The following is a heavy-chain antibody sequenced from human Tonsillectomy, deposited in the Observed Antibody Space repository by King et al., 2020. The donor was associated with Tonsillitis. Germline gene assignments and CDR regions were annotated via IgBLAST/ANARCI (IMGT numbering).Heavy chain of an antibody. V-gene: IGHV4-59*01. CDR1: GGSISSFY. CDR3: ARSGAGSSGYYYFDY. CDR2: IYYSGST. Sequence: VQLQESGPGLVKPSETLSLTCTVSGGSISSFYWSWIRQPPGKGLEWIGYIYYSGSTNYNPSLKSRVTISLDTSKNQFSLNLCSVTAADTAGYYCARSGAGSSGYYYFDYWGQGTLVTVSS. J-gene: IGHJ4*02. D-gene: IGHD3-22*01.